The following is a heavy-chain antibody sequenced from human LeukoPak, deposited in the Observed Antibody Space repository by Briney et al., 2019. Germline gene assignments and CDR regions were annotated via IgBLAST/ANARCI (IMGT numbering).Heavy chain of an antibody. CDR2: IYYSGST. J-gene: IGHJ4*02. CDR1: GVSISSGGHY. CDR3: ARLVCGGGSCPAEFDY. D-gene: IGHD2-15*01. V-gene: IGHV4-39*01. Sequence: SETLSLTCIVSGVSISSGGHYWGWIRQPPGKGLEWIGSIYYSGSTYYNPSLNNRVTIFIDMSKNQFSLRLNSVTATDTAVYYCARLVCGGGSCPAEFDYWGQGTLVTVSS.